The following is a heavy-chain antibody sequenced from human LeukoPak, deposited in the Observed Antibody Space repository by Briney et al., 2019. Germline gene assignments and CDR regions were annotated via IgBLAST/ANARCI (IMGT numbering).Heavy chain of an antibody. D-gene: IGHD5-18*01. CDR2: ISESGSGT. Sequence: GGSLRLSCTVSGLTFSRYAMSWVRQAPGKGLEWVSAISESGSGTYYADSVKGRFTISRDNSMDTLSLQMNSLRAEDTAVYYCAKDIAQGYTFGSIEQDYWGQGTLVTVSS. V-gene: IGHV3-23*01. CDR3: AKDIAQGYTFGSIEQDY. J-gene: IGHJ4*02. CDR1: GLTFSRYA.